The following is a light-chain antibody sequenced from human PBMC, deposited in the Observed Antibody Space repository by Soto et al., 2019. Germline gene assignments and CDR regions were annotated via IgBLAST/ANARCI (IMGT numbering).Light chain of an antibody. V-gene: IGKV1-33*01. Sequence: DIVLTQSPASLSASVGDRVTISCQASQNINNYLNWYQQKPGRAPRVLIYDASNLEAGVPSRFIATVAGTEFSLTITSLQPEDFATYYCQQHCNSPITFGQGTRLEIK. CDR3: QQHCNSPIT. CDR2: DAS. J-gene: IGKJ5*01. CDR1: QNINNY.